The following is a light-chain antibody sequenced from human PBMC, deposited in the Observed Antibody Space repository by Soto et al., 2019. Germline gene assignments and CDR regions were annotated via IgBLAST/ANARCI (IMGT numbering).Light chain of an antibody. CDR1: QSISSY. J-gene: IGKJ4*01. V-gene: IGKV1-39*01. CDR3: QQYYSYPLT. Sequence: DIQMTQSPSYLYASVGDKATITCRASQSISSYLNWYQQKPGKAPKLLIYAASTLQSGVPSRFSGSGSGTDFTLTISCLQSEDFATYYCQQYYSYPLTFGGGTKVDI. CDR2: AAS.